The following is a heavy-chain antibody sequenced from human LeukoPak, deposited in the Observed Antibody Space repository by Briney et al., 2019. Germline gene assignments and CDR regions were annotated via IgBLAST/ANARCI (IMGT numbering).Heavy chain of an antibody. CDR1: GYTFSHSG. V-gene: IGHV3-33*06. CDR3: AKETYDSSGGFDY. D-gene: IGHD3-22*01. Sequence: GRSLRLSCAASGYTFSHSGLHWVRQAPGKGLEWVAIIWHDGSKKYHADSVKGRFTVSRDNSKNTLYLQMNSLRAEDTAVYYCAKETYDSSGGFDYWGQGTLVTVSS. CDR2: IWHDGSKK. J-gene: IGHJ4*02.